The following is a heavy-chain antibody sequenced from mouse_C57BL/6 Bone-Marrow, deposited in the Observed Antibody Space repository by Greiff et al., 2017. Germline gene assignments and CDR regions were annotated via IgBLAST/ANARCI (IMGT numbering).Heavy chain of an antibody. CDR3: ASEGIYDGYGAWFAY. CDR2: IDPSDSYT. D-gene: IGHD2-3*01. Sequence: QVQLQQPGAELVKPGASVKLSCKASGYTFTSYWMQWVKQRPGQGLEWIGEIDPSDSYTNYNQKFKGKATLTVDTSSSTAYMQLSSLTSEDSAVDYGASEGIYDGYGAWFAYWGQGTLVTVSA. J-gene: IGHJ3*01. V-gene: IGHV1-50*01. CDR1: GYTFTSYW.